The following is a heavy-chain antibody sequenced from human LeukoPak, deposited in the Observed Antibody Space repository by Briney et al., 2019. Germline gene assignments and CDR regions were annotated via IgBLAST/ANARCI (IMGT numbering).Heavy chain of an antibody. CDR3: ARDNCAFSGIYWSCSHGMDV. CDR1: GYTFSSYS. Sequence: KAGGSLRLSCVASGYTFSSYSMNWVRQAPEKGLEWVSSSSSSSSNIYYADSVKGRLTISRDNAKDSLYLQMNSLRAEDTAVYYCARDNCAFSGIYWSCSHGMDVWGKGTTVTVSS. CDR2: SSSSSSNI. D-gene: IGHD3-10*01. V-gene: IGHV3-21*01. J-gene: IGHJ6*04.